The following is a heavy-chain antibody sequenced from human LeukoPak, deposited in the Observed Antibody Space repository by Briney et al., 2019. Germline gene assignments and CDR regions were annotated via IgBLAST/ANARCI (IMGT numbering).Heavy chain of an antibody. Sequence: SETLSLTCTVSGGSISSYYWSWIRQPPGKGLEWIGYIYYSGSTNYNPSLKSRVTISVDTSKNQFSLELSSVTAADTAVYYCARGCSGGSCYGSYDYWGQGTLVTVSS. J-gene: IGHJ4*02. CDR2: IYYSGST. CDR1: GGSISSYY. CDR3: ARGCSGGSCYGSYDY. V-gene: IGHV4-59*01. D-gene: IGHD2-15*01.